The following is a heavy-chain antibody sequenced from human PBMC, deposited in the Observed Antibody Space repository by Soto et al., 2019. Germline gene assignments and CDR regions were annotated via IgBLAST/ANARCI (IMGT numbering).Heavy chain of an antibody. D-gene: IGHD3-22*01. CDR1: GGTFSSYT. J-gene: IGHJ4*02. CDR2: IIPILGIA. Sequence: SVKVSCKASGGTFSSYTISWVRQAPGQGLEWMGRIIPILGIANYAQKFQGRVTITADKSTSTAYMELSSLRSEDTAVYYCARAPRYYDSSGYYWSPYFDYWGQGTLVTVSS. V-gene: IGHV1-69*02. CDR3: ARAPRYYDSSGYYWSPYFDY.